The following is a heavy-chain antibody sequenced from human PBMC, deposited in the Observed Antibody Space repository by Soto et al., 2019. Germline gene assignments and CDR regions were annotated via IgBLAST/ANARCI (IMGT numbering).Heavy chain of an antibody. V-gene: IGHV3-30*18. CDR1: GFTFSSYG. CDR3: AKEGHKQGVVSDY. J-gene: IGHJ4*02. Sequence: GGSLRLSCAASGFTFSSYGMHWVRQAPGKGLEWVAVISYDGSNKYYADSVKGRFTISRDNSKNKLYLQMNSLRAEDTAVYYCAKEGHKQGVVSDYWGQGTLVTVSS. D-gene: IGHD3-3*01. CDR2: ISYDGSNK.